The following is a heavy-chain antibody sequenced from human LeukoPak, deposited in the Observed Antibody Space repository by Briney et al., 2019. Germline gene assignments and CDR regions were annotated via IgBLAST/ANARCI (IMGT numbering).Heavy chain of an antibody. J-gene: IGHJ6*02. V-gene: IGHV4-30-4*08. CDR3: AREVLPAANYYGMDV. Sequence: SETLSLTCTVSGGSISSSSYYWGWIRQPPGKGLEWIGYIYYSGSTYYNPSLKSRVTISVDTSKNQFSLKLSSVTAADTAVYYCAREVLPAANYYGMDVWGQGTTVTVSS. CDR1: GGSISSSSYY. CDR2: IYYSGST. D-gene: IGHD2-2*01.